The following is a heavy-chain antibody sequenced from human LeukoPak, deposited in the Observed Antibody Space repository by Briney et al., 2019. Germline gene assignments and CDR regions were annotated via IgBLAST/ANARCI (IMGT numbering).Heavy chain of an antibody. CDR3: AKVGTPGYMDV. CDR1: GGSISSYY. D-gene: IGHD1-26*01. J-gene: IGHJ6*03. CDR2: IYYSGST. Sequence: KASETLSLTCTVSGGSISSYYWSWIRQPPGKGLEWIGYIYYSGSTNYNPSLKSRVTISVDTSKNQFSLKLSSVTAADTAVYYCAKVGTPGYMDVWGKGTTVTVSS. V-gene: IGHV4-59*08.